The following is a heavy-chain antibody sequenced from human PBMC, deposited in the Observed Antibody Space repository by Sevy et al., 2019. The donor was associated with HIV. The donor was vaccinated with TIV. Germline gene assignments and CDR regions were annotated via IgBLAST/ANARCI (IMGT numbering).Heavy chain of an antibody. V-gene: IGHV1-69*04. Sequence: ASVKVSCKPSGGTFSSYGFNWVRQAPGQGLEWMGRIIPIFDITIDAQTFQDRVNITADRSTNTAYMELRSLRSEDTAMYYCARDQAPFDGSSLEGGFAIWGQGTMVTVSS. D-gene: IGHD3-10*01. J-gene: IGHJ3*02. CDR3: ARDQAPFDGSSLEGGFAI. CDR2: IIPIFDIT. CDR1: GGTFSSYG.